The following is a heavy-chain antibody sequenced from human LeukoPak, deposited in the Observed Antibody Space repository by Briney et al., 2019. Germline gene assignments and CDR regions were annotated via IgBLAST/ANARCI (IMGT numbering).Heavy chain of an antibody. Sequence: PSETLSLTCAVYGGSFSGYYWSWIRQPPGKGLEWIGEISHSGSTNYNPSLKSRVTISVDTSKNQFSLKLSSVTAADTAVYYCARELGYCSSTSCSRRRYFDYWGQGTLVTVSS. CDR2: ISHSGST. CDR1: GGSFSGYY. CDR3: ARELGYCSSTSCSRRRYFDY. V-gene: IGHV4-34*01. D-gene: IGHD2-2*01. J-gene: IGHJ4*02.